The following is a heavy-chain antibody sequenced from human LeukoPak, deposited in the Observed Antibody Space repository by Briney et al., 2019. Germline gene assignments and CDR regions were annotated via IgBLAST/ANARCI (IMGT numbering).Heavy chain of an antibody. Sequence: SDTLSLTCTVCGGAIRSHYWNWLRQPAGEGLEWIGRIYSSGYTNDNPFLKSRITISVDMSKEQFSLRLNSVTAADTAVYYCARGEHSGDSWGQGRLVTVSS. D-gene: IGHD1/OR15-1a*01. CDR3: ARGEHSGDS. CDR2: IYSSGYT. V-gene: IGHV4-4*07. J-gene: IGHJ4*02. CDR1: GGAIRSHY.